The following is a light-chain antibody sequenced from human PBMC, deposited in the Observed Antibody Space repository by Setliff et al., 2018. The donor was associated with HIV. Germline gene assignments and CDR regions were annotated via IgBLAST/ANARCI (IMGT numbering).Light chain of an antibody. V-gene: IGLV2-14*01. CDR3: SSYAITNTLP. CDR2: EVK. J-gene: IGLJ1*01. CDR1: SSDVGGYNY. Sequence: QSALTQPASVSGSLGQSITISCTGTSSDVGGYNYVSWYQQHPGKAPKLIIYEVKNRPSGVSNRFSGSKSGNTASLTISGLQAEDEADYYCSSYAITNTLPFGTGTKVTVL.